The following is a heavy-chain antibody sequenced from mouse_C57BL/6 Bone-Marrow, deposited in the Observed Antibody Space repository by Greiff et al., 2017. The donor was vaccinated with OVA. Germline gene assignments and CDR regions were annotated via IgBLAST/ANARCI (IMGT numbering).Heavy chain of an antibody. V-gene: IGHV14-4*01. J-gene: IGHJ4*01. CDR1: GFNIKDDY. Sequence: VQLQQSGAELVRPGASVTLSCTASGFNIKDDYMHWVKQRPEQGLEWIGWIDPENGDAEYASQFQGKATITADTSSNTAYLQLSSLTSEDTAVYYCTTCGNYVWYYAMDYWGQGTSVTVSS. CDR2: IDPENGDA. CDR3: TTCGNYVWYYAMDY. D-gene: IGHD2-1*01.